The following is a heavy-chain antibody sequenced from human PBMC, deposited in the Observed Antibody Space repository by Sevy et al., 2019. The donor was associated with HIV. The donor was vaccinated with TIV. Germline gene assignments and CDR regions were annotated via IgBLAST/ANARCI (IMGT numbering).Heavy chain of an antibody. CDR2: VYYTGGT. Sequence: ETLSLTCTVSGGSINSDHWNWIRQPPGKGLEWIGYVYYTGGTNYNRSLKNRVTISVDRTKNQFSLKLTSVTAADTAVYYCARRNDFDIWGQGTMVTVSS. J-gene: IGHJ3*02. V-gene: IGHV4-59*08. CDR3: ARRNDFDI. CDR1: GGSINSDH.